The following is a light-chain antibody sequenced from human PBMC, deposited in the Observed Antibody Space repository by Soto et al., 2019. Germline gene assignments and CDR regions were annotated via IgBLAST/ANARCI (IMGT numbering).Light chain of an antibody. Sequence: VMRHSPATLSVSPGARATLSCRASQNLRSSLAWYQQKPGQAPRLLIYGASTRATGIPARFSGSGSGTEFTLTIRSLQSEDFAVYFCQQYNIWPQTFGQGTKLDIK. V-gene: IGKV3-15*01. J-gene: IGKJ1*01. CDR3: QQYNIWPQT. CDR1: QNLRSS. CDR2: GAS.